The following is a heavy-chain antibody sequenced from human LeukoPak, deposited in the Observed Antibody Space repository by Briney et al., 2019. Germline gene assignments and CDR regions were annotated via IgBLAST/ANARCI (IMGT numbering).Heavy chain of an antibody. J-gene: IGHJ4*02. CDR1: GGSISSYY. V-gene: IGHV4-59*12. Sequence: PSETLSLTCTVSGGSISSYYWSWIRQPPGKGLEWIGYIYYSGSTDYNPSLKSRVTISVDTSKNQFSLKLSSVTAADTAVYYCARGFDDYVWGSYRYTTPKYYFDYWGQGTLVTVSS. D-gene: IGHD3-16*02. CDR3: ARGFDDYVWGSYRYTTPKYYFDY. CDR2: IYYSGST.